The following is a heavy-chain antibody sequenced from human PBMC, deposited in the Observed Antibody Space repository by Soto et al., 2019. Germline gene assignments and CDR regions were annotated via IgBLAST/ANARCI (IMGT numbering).Heavy chain of an antibody. J-gene: IGHJ4*02. CDR2: INSDGSST. CDR1: GFTFSSYW. V-gene: IGHV3-74*01. D-gene: IGHD2-15*01. Sequence: EVQLVESGGGLVQPGGSLRLSCAASGFTFSSYWIHWVRQAPGKGLVWVSKINSDGSSTNYANSVKGRFTISRDNAKNTLYQHMNSLRAEDTAVYYCARICSGSSCYVPNWGQGTLVTVSS. CDR3: ARICSGSSCYVPN.